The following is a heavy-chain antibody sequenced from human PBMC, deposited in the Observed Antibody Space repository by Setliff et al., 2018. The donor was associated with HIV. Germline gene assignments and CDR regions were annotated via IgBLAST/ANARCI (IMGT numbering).Heavy chain of an antibody. J-gene: IGHJ5*02. CDR1: GVSISTNTYY. CDR3: AREDGEYTSSPRWFDP. Sequence: TSETLSLTCGVSGVSISTNTYYWGWVRQPPGKGLEWIGSFYYTGSTYYNPSLKSRVTISVDTSKNQFSLKVSSVNAPDTAVYFCAREDGEYTSSPRWFDPWGQGTQVTVSS. V-gene: IGHV4-39*07. D-gene: IGHD6-13*01. CDR2: FYYTGST.